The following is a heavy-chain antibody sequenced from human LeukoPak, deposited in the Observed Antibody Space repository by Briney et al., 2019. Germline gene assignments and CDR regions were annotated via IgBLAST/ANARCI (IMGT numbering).Heavy chain of an antibody. V-gene: IGHV3-30*02. J-gene: IGHJ3*02. CDR3: AKATYYYDSRAGAFDI. Sequence: GGSLRLSCAASGFTFSSYGMHWVRQAPGKGLEWVAFIRYDGSNKYYADSVKGRFTISRDNSKNTLYLQMNSLRAEDTAMYYCAKATYYYDSRAGAFDIWGQGTMVTVSS. D-gene: IGHD3-22*01. CDR2: IRYDGSNK. CDR1: GFTFSSYG.